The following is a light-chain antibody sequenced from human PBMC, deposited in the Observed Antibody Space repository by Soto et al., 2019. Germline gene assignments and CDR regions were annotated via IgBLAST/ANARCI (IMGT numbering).Light chain of an antibody. CDR2: GAS. CDR1: QSVSSN. Sequence: DIVLTQSPATLSVSPGERATLSCRASQSVSSNLAWYQQTPGQAPRLLIYGASTRATGIPARFSGSGSGTEFTLTISSLQSEDSAVYYCQQYSNWPPRYTFGQGTKLEIK. V-gene: IGKV3-15*01. CDR3: QQYSNWPPRYT. J-gene: IGKJ2*01.